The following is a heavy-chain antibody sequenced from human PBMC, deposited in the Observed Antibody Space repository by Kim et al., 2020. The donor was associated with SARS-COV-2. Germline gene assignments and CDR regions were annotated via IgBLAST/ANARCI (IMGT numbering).Heavy chain of an antibody. CDR1: GLIFNNFG. CDR2: ISSFDGGNK. CDR3: TRDIWIAEFRILGDS. V-gene: IGHV3-33*01. Sequence: GGSLRLSCVASGLIFNNFGFHWVRQAPGKGLEWVAVISSFDGGNKYYADSVKGRFTISRDNSKNTLYLQMNNLRVDDTAVYFCTRDIWIAEFRILGDSWGQGTLVTVSS. D-gene: IGHD3-10*01. J-gene: IGHJ4*02.